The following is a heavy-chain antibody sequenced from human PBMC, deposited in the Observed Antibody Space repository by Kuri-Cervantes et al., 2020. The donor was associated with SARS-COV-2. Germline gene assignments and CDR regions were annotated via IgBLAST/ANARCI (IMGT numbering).Heavy chain of an antibody. CDR3: AKWAHSSSYYFKFWFDP. CDR2: ISGSGGST. J-gene: IGHJ5*02. Sequence: SCEASGFTFSSYAMSWVRQAPGKGLEWVSAISGSGGSTYSADSVKGGFTISRDNSKNTLYLQMNSLRAEDTAVYYCAKWAHSSSYYFKFWFDPWGQGTLVTVSS. V-gene: IGHV3-23*01. D-gene: IGHD3-22*01. CDR1: GFTFSSYA.